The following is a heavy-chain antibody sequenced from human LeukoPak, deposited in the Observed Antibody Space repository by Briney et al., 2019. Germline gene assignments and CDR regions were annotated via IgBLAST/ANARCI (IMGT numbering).Heavy chain of an antibody. J-gene: IGHJ4*02. D-gene: IGHD4-17*01. CDR1: GFTFSNAW. V-gene: IGHV3-73*01. Sequence: GGSLRLSCAASGFTFSNAWMIWVRQAPGKGLEWVGRIRSKANSYATAYAASVKGRFTISRDDSKNTAYLQMNSLKTEDTAVYYCTRAYGEGDYWGQGTLVTVSS. CDR3: TRAYGEGDY. CDR2: IRSKANSYAT.